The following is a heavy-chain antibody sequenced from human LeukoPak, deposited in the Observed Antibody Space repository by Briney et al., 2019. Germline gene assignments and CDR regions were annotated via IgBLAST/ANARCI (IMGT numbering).Heavy chain of an antibody. CDR1: GGSISSGGDS. Sequence: SQTLSLTCAVSGGSISSGGDSWSWIRQPPGKGLEWIGYIYHSGSTYYNPSLKSRVTISVDRSKNQFSLKLSSVTAADTAVYYCARLFYYFDYWGQGTLVTVSS. V-gene: IGHV4-30-2*01. D-gene: IGHD2-21*01. CDR3: ARLFYYFDY. CDR2: IYHSGST. J-gene: IGHJ4*02.